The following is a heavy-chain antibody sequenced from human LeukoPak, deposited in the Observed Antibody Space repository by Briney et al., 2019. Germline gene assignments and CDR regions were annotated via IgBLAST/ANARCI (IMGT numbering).Heavy chain of an antibody. CDR3: ARVRCSGGSCYLNNGMDV. J-gene: IGHJ6*04. V-gene: IGHV3-30*04. CDR2: ISYDGSNK. CDR1: GFTFSSYA. D-gene: IGHD2-15*01. Sequence: PGRSLRLSCAASGFTFSSYAMHWVRQAPGKGLEWVAVISYDGSNKYYADSVKGRFTISRDNSKNTLYLQMNSLRAEDTAVYYCARVRCSGGSCYLNNGMDVWGKGTTVTVSS.